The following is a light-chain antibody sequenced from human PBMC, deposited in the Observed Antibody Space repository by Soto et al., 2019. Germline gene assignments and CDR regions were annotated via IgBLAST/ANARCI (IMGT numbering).Light chain of an antibody. V-gene: IGLV2-23*01. CDR2: EGS. CDR1: ISDVGSYNL. CDR3: CSYAGSSTVV. J-gene: IGLJ2*01. Sequence: QSALTQPASVSGSPGQSLTISCTGTISDVGSYNLVSCYQQHPGKAPKLMIYEGSKRPSGVSNRFSGSKSGNTASLTISGLQAEDEADYYCCSYAGSSTVVFGGGTKLTVL.